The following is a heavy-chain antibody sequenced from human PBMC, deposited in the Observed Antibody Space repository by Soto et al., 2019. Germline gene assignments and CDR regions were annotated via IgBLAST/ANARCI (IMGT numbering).Heavy chain of an antibody. V-gene: IGHV1-2*04. D-gene: IGHD2-2*01. CDR3: ARDAACISTSCYPLYYYYYGMDV. CDR1: GYTFTGYY. CDR2: INPNSGGT. J-gene: IGHJ6*02. Sequence: ASVKVSCKASGYTFTGYYMHWVRQAPGQGLEWMGWINPNSGGTNYAQKFQGWVTMTRDTSISTAYMELNRLRSDDTAVYYCARDAACISTSCYPLYYYYYGMDVWGQGTTVTVSS.